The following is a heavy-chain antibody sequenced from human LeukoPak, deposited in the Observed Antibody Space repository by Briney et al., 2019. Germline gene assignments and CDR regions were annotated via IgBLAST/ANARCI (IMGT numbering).Heavy chain of an antibody. CDR3: ARGKGIAVSSFDS. CDR2: ICVSGTST. V-gene: IGHV3-23*01. Sequence: GGSLRLSCAASGFTFSSYAMSWVRQAPGKGLEWVSGICVSGTSTYYADSVKGRFTISRDNSKNTMSLQMNSLRAEDTALYYCARGKGIAVSSFDSWGQGTLVTVSS. CDR1: GFTFSSYA. J-gene: IGHJ4*02. D-gene: IGHD6-19*01.